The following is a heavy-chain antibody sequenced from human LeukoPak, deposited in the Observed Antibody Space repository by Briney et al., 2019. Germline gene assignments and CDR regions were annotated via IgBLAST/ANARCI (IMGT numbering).Heavy chain of an antibody. CDR3: ARGGFDGYAPAWAFDI. D-gene: IGHD3-16*01. CDR2: IKPDGSDT. V-gene: IGHV3-74*01. Sequence: PGGSLGLSCGASGFTFTTHWIHWVRQAPGKGLVWVSRIKPDGSDTNYADSVKGRFTISRENAKNSLYLQMNSLRAGDTAVYYCARGGFDGYAPAWAFDIWGQGQWSPSLQ. CDR1: GFTFTTHW. J-gene: IGHJ3*02.